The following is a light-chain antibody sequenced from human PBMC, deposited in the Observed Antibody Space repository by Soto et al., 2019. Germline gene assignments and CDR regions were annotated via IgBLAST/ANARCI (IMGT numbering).Light chain of an antibody. V-gene: IGLV2-18*02. Sequence: QSVLTQPPSVSGSPGQSVTISCTGTSSDVGSYNRLSWYQQPPGTAPKLMIYEVSNRPSGVPDRFSGSKSGNTASLTISGLQAEDEADYYCSSYTSSSTYVFGTGTKVTVL. CDR1: SSDVGSYNR. J-gene: IGLJ1*01. CDR2: EVS. CDR3: SSYTSSSTYV.